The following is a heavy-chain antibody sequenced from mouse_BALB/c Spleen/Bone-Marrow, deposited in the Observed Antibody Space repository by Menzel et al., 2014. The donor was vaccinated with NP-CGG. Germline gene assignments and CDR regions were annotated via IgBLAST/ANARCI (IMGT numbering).Heavy chain of an antibody. V-gene: IGHV5-6-5*01. CDR2: ISSGGST. D-gene: IGHD2-1*01. Sequence: EVMLVESGGGLVKPGGSLKLSCAASGFTFSSYAMSWVRQTPEKRLEWVASISSGGSTFYPDSVKGRFTTSRENARNILYLQMSSLRSEDTAMYYCVYGNYSYYYAMDFWGQGTSVTVSS. CDR3: VYGNYSYYYAMDF. J-gene: IGHJ4*01. CDR1: GFTFSSYA.